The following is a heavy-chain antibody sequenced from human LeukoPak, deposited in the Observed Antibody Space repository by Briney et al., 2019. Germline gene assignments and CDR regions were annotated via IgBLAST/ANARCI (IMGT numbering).Heavy chain of an antibody. CDR3: ARGDNVRAYYYGVDV. CDR2: ISSSSTYI. CDR1: GFTFSSYS. D-gene: IGHD1-1*01. J-gene: IGHJ6*02. Sequence: GGSLRLSCAASGFTFSSYSMNWVRQAPGKGLEWVSSISSSSTYIYYADSVKGRFTISRDNAKNSLYLHMNSLRAEDTSVYYCARGDNVRAYYYGVDVWGQGTTVTVSS. V-gene: IGHV3-21*01.